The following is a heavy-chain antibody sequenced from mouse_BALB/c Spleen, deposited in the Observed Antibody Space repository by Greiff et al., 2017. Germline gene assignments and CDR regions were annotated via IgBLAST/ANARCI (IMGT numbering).Heavy chain of an antibody. CDR2: ISDGGSYT. V-gene: IGHV5-4*02. D-gene: IGHD1-1*01. J-gene: IGHJ2*01. CDR3: ATEWYYGRVDY. CDR1: GFTFSVYY. Sequence: VKLVESGGGLVKPGGSLKLSCAASGFTFSVYYMSWVRQTPEKRLEWVATISDGGSYTYYPDSVMVRFNISRDNAKNNLSLQMSSLKSEDTAMYYCATEWYYGRVDYWRKGTTLTVSS.